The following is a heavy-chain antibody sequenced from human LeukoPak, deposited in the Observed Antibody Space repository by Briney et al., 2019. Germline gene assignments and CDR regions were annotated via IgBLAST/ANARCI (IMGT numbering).Heavy chain of an antibody. J-gene: IGHJ4*02. CDR3: AREAPGVKIDY. CDR2: IYSGGST. D-gene: IGHD3-10*01. V-gene: IGHV3-53*01. Sequence: GGSLRLSCAASGFTVGSNYMSWVRQAPGKGLEWVSVIYSGGSTYYADSVKGRFTISRDNSKNTLYLQMNSLRAEDTAVYYCAREAPGVKIDYWGQGTLVTVSS. CDR1: GFTVGSNY.